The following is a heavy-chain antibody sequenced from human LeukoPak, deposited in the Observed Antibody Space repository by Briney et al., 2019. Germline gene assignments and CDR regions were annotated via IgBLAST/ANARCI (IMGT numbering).Heavy chain of an antibody. V-gene: IGHV3-53*01. D-gene: IGHD2-2*01. CDR1: GFTVSSNY. CDR3: AREGRDCSSTSCYLDY. Sequence: GGSLRLSCAASGFTVSSNYMSWDRQAPGKGLEWVSVIYSGGSTYYADSVKGRFTISRDNSKNTLYLQMNSLRAEDTAVYYCAREGRDCSSTSCYLDYWGQGTLVTVSS. CDR2: IYSGGST. J-gene: IGHJ4*02.